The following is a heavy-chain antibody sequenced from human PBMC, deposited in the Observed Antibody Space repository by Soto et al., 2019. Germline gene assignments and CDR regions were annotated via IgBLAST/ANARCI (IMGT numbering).Heavy chain of an antibody. V-gene: IGHV4-4*02. CDR1: GGSVRAPDW. CDR3: ARVRHGCSANNCYFDP. D-gene: IGHD1-1*01. CDR2: VHISGHS. Sequence: SETLSLTCTLSGGSVRAPDWWNWVRQSPDKGLEWIAEVHISGHSNYNPSLRSRVSVSIDSSKNQFYLNLNSVTAADTAIYYCARVRHGCSANNCYFDPWGQGTQVTVSS. J-gene: IGHJ5*01.